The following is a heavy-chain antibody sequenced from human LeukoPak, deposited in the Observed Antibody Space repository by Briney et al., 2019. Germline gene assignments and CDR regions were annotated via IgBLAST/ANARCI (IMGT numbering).Heavy chain of an antibody. V-gene: IGHV3-23*01. CDR1: GFTFSSTT. CDR2: ICSNDNNT. J-gene: IGHJ4*02. Sequence: PGGSLRLSCVASGFTFSSTTMGWVRQAPGKGLEWVSAICSNDNNTYYANSVKVRFTISRDNSKNTLSLQLNSLRAEDTAVYYCAKGTSSSCYSAPNYWGQGTLVTVSS. CDR3: AKGTSSSCYSAPNY. D-gene: IGHD2-15*01.